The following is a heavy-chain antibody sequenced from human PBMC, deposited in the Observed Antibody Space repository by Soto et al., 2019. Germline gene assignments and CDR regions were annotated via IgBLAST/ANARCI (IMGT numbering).Heavy chain of an antibody. D-gene: IGHD1-1*01. Sequence: GSLRLYCAASGFTFSSYAMSWVRQAPGKGLEWVSGINGGGDSTYFADSVRGRFTISRDNSKNTLFLQMNSLRAEDTAVYYCARGWTFDLWGQGTLVTVSS. CDR3: ARGWTFDL. J-gene: IGHJ4*02. CDR2: INGGGDST. CDR1: GFTFSSYA. V-gene: IGHV3-23*01.